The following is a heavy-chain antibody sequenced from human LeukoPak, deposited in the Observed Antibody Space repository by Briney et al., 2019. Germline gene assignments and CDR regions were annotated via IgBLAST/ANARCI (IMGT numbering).Heavy chain of an antibody. CDR1: GYTFTNYD. CDR2: MNPNSGNT. Sequence: GASVKVSCKASGYTFTNYDINWVRQATGQGLEWMGWMNPNSGNTGYAQKFQGRVTMTRNTSISTAYMELSSLRSEDTAVYYCARAFYPTEYDWFDPWAREPWSPSPQ. D-gene: IGHD2/OR15-2a*01. CDR3: ARAFYPTEYDWFDP. J-gene: IGHJ5*02. V-gene: IGHV1-8*01.